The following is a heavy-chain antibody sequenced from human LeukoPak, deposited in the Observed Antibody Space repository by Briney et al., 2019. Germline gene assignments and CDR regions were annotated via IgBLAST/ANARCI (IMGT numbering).Heavy chain of an antibody. J-gene: IGHJ4*02. CDR1: GGTFSSYA. CDR3: ALKGGTTVTTPGY. V-gene: IGHV1-69*04. Sequence: GASVKVSCKASGGTFSSYAISWVRQAPGQGLEWMGRIIPILGIANYAQKFQGRVTITADKSTSTAYMELSSLRSEDTAVYYCALKGGTTVTTPGYWGQGTLVTVSS. CDR2: IIPILGIA. D-gene: IGHD4-17*01.